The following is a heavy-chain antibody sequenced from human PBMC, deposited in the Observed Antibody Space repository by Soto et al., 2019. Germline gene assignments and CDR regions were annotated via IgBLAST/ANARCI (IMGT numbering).Heavy chain of an antibody. CDR3: ARLGGYYQAFDQ. CDR2: IYYSGST. J-gene: IGHJ4*02. CDR1: GGSISSSNW. V-gene: IGHV4-4*02. D-gene: IGHD3-22*01. Sequence: TSETLSLTCAVSGGSISSSNWWSWVRQPPGKGLEWIGYIYYSGSTTYHPSLKSRVTISVDTSKNQFSLNLTSVTAADTAVYYCARLGGYYQAFDQWGQGSLVTVSS.